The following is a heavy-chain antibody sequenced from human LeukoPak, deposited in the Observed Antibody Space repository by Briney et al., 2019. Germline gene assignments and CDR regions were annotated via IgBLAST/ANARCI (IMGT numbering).Heavy chain of an antibody. D-gene: IGHD3-3*01. V-gene: IGHV4-59*01. Sequence: SETLSLTCTVSGGSISSYYWSWIRQPPGKGLEWIGYIYYSGSTNYNHSLKSRVTISVDTSKNQFSLKLSSVTAADTAVYYCARESNLFGVADDAFDIWGQGTMVTVSS. CDR1: GGSISSYY. J-gene: IGHJ3*02. CDR2: IYYSGST. CDR3: ARESNLFGVADDAFDI.